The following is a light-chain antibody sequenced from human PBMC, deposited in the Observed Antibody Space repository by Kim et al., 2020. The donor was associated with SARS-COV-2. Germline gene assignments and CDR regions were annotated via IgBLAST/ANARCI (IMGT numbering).Light chain of an antibody. Sequence: SYELTQPPSVSVSPGETVSMTCTGDRLRERYTCWYQQKSGRSPVLVVYQDSKRPSGIPERISGTKSGNIATLTITGTQAVDEADYYCQAWDSRTTLVFRGGTQLTVL. CDR2: QDS. CDR1: RLRERY. J-gene: IGLJ2*01. V-gene: IGLV3-1*01. CDR3: QAWDSRTTLV.